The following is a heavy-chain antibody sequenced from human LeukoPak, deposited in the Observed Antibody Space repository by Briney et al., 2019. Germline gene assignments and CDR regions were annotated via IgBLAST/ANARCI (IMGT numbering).Heavy chain of an antibody. CDR3: ARLGGGAAAGTSLDY. J-gene: IGHJ4*02. V-gene: IGHV4-59*08. CDR1: GGSISSYY. Sequence: SETLSLTCTVSGGSISSYYWSWIRQPPGKGLEWIGYIYYSGSTNYNPSLKSRVTISVGTSKNQFSLKLSSVTAADTAVYYCARLGGGAAAGTSLDYWGQGNLVIVSS. D-gene: IGHD6-13*01. CDR2: IYYSGST.